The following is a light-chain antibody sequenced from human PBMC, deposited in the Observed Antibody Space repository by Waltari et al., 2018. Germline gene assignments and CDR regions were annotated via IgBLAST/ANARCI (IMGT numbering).Light chain of an antibody. V-gene: IGKV3-20*01. J-gene: IGKJ1*01. Sequence: EIVLTQSPGTLSLSPGERATLSCRVNQRVSSNYLGWYQQKPGQAPRVLLYGASSRATGIPDRFSGSGSGTDFTLTISRLEPEDFAVYYCQHYGASPPWTFGQGTKVEI. CDR2: GAS. CDR1: QRVSSNY. CDR3: QHYGASPPWT.